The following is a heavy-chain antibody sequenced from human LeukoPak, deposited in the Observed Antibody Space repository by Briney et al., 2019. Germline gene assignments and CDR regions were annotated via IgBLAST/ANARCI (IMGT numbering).Heavy chain of an antibody. V-gene: IGHV3-30*02. CDR3: AKALDEWEPYYFDQ. D-gene: IGHD1-26*01. J-gene: IGHJ4*02. CDR2: IRYDGNNK. Sequence: PGGSLRLSCAASGFTFSSYAMHWVRQAPGKGLEWVAFIRYDGNNKNFRDSVKGRFTVSRDNSKNTLYLQMNSLRDEDTAVYFCAKALDEWEPYYFDQWGQGSLVTVSS. CDR1: GFTFSSYA.